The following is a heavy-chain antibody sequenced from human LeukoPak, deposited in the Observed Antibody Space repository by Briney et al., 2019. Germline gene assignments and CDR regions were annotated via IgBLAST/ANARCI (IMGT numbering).Heavy chain of an antibody. CDR1: GGSFSGYY. CDR2: INHSGST. J-gene: IGHJ4*02. Sequence: SETLSLTCAVYGGSFSGYYWSWIRQPPGKGLEWIGEINHSGSTNYNPSLKSRVTISVDTSKNQFSLKLSSVTAADTAVYYCARDGDYSSGWYPSFDYWGQGTLVTVSS. V-gene: IGHV4-34*01. CDR3: ARDGDYSSGWYPSFDY. D-gene: IGHD6-19*01.